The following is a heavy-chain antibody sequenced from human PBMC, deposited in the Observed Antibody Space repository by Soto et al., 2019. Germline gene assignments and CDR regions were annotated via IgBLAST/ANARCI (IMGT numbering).Heavy chain of an antibody. CDR3: ARPPNPIVLMGGPFDY. CDR1: GFTFSSYA. CDR2: ISYDGSNK. Sequence: PGGSLRLSCAASGFTFSSYAMHWVRQAPGKGLEWVAVISYDGSNKYYADSVKGRFTISRDNSKNTLYLQMNSLRAEDTAVYYCARPPNPIVLMGGPFDYWGQGTLVTVSS. V-gene: IGHV3-30-3*01. J-gene: IGHJ4*02. D-gene: IGHD2-8*01.